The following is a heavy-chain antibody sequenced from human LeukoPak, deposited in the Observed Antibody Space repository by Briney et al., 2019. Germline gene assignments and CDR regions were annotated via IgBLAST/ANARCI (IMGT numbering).Heavy chain of an antibody. CDR3: VRVTTSYYYYMDV. D-gene: IGHD2/OR15-2a*01. V-gene: IGHV4-39*01. CDR1: GGSISSSNSY. Sequence: SETLSLTCTVSGGSISSSNSYWGWTRQPPGKGLEWLGSMYYSGSTYYNPSLKSRVTIFVDTSKNQFSLKLSSVTAADTAVYYCVRVTTSYYYYMDVWGKGTTVTISS. J-gene: IGHJ6*03. CDR2: MYYSGST.